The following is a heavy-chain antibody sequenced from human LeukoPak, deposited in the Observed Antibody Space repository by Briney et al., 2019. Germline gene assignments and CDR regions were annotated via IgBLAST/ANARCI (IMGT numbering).Heavy chain of an antibody. D-gene: IGHD3-10*01. J-gene: IGHJ6*03. Sequence: GGSLRLSCAASGFTFSNAWMSWVRQAPGKGLEWVGRIKSKTDGGTTDYAAPVKGRFTISRDDSKNTLYLQMNSLRAEDTAVYYCAKGSITMVRGVISPFYYYYMDVWGKGTTVTVSS. CDR3: AKGSITMVRGVISPFYYYYMDV. CDR2: IKSKTDGGTT. CDR1: GFTFSNAW. V-gene: IGHV3-15*01.